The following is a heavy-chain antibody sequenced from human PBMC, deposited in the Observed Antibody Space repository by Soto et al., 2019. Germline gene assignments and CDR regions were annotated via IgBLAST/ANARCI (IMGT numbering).Heavy chain of an antibody. J-gene: IGHJ4*02. CDR3: ASHFPLHDGSGSQRSYYDY. V-gene: IGHV1-18*04. CDR2: ISAYNGNT. D-gene: IGHD3-10*01. Sequence: ASVKVSCKASGYTFTSYGISWVRQAPGQGLEWMGWISAYNGNTNYAQKLQGRVTMTTDTSTSTAYMELRRPRTDDTAVYYCASHFPLHDGSGSQRSYYDYWGQGPLVTVAS. CDR1: GYTFTSYG.